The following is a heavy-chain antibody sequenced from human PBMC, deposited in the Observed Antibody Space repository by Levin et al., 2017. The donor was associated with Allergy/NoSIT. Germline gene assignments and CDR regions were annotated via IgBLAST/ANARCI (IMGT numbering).Heavy chain of an antibody. Sequence: SVKVSCKASGGTFSSYAISWVRQAPGQGLEWMGGIIPIFGTANYAQKFQGRVTITADKSTSTAYMELSSLRSEDTAVYYCAAKYYDYIWGSHRDYYFDYWGQGTLVTVSS. CDR2: IIPIFGTA. V-gene: IGHV1-69*06. J-gene: IGHJ4*02. CDR1: GGTFSSYA. CDR3: AAKYYDYIWGSHRDYYFDY. D-gene: IGHD3-16*01.